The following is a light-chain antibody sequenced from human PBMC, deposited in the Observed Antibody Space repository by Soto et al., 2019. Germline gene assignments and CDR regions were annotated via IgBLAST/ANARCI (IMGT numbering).Light chain of an antibody. Sequence: QSALTQPRSVSGSPGQSVTISCTGTSSDVGGYNYVSWYQQHPGKAPKLMIYDVSKRPSGVPDRFSGSKSGTSASLAISGLQSEDEADYYCAVWDDSLSGMVFGGGTKLTVL. CDR1: SSDVGGYNY. CDR3: AVWDDSLSGMV. CDR2: DVS. V-gene: IGLV2-11*01. J-gene: IGLJ2*01.